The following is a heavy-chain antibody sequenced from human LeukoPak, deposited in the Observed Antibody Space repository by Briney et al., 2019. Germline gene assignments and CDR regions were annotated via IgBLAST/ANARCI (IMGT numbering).Heavy chain of an antibody. D-gene: IGHD3-22*01. V-gene: IGHV1-46*01. CDR2: IIPSGGST. Sequence: ASVKVSCKASGYTFTSYYMHWVRQAPGQGLEWMGIIIPSGGSTSYARKFQGRVTMTRDTSTSTVYMELSSLRSEDTAVYYCARVRRASGYYDSSGYYLDYWGQGTLVTVSS. CDR1: GYTFTSYY. J-gene: IGHJ4*02. CDR3: ARVRRASGYYDSSGYYLDY.